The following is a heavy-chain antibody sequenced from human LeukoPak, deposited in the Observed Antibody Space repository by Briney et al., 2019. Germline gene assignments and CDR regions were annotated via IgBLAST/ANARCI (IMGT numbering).Heavy chain of an antibody. CDR1: GFTFSNYG. CDR2: IWYDGSNK. CDR3: ARDPGGIVASHYYYGMDV. D-gene: IGHD3-22*01. J-gene: IGHJ6*02. V-gene: IGHV3-33*08. Sequence: TGGSLRLSCAASGFTFSNYGMHWVRQAPGKGLEWVAVIWYDGSNKYYADSVKGRFTISRDNSKNTLYLQMNSLRAEDTAVYYCARDPGGIVASHYYYGMDVWGQGTTVTVSS.